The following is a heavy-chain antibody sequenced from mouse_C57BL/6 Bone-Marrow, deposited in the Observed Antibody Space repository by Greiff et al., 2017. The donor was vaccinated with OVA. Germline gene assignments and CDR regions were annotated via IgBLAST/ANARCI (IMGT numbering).Heavy chain of an antibody. CDR3: ARSEGYAMDD. CDR2: INPGSGGT. Sequence: QVQLQQSGAELVRPGTSVKVSCKASGYAFTNYLIEWVKPRPGQGLEWIGVINPGSGGTNHTEKFKGKATLTADKSSSTAYMQRISRTSEDSAVYFCARSEGYAMDDWGQGTSVTVSS. CDR1: GYAFTNYL. J-gene: IGHJ4*01. V-gene: IGHV1-54*01.